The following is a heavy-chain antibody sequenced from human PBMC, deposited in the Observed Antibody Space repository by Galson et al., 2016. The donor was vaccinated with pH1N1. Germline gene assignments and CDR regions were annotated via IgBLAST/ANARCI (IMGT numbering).Heavy chain of an antibody. CDR3: ARAPYSINWYYSF. V-gene: IGHV3-7*01. CDR1: GFTSSIYW. J-gene: IGHJ4*02. D-gene: IGHD6-13*01. CDR2: INQDGTEK. Sequence: SLRLSCAASGFTSSIYWMGWVRQAPGKGLEWVANINQDGTEKYYLDSVKGRFTISRDNAKNTVYLQMNSLRAEDTGVYYCARAPYSINWYYSFWGQGILVTVSS.